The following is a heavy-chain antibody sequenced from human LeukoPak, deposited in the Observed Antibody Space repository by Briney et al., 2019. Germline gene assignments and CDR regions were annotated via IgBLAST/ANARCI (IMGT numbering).Heavy chain of an antibody. CDR3: AKDALPTYYYDSSGYYYLDY. J-gene: IGHJ4*02. Sequence: PGGSLRLSCAASGFTFSSYAMSWVRQAPGKGLEWVSAISGSGGSTHYADSVKGRFTISRDNSKNTLYLQMNSLRAEDTAVYYCAKDALPTYYYDSSGYYYLDYWGQGTLVTVSS. CDR1: GFTFSSYA. D-gene: IGHD3-22*01. CDR2: ISGSGGST. V-gene: IGHV3-23*01.